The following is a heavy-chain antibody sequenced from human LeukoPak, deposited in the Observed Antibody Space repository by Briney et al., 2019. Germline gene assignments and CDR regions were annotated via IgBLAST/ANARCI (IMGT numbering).Heavy chain of an antibody. CDR2: IYYSGST. CDR1: GGSIRSYY. J-gene: IGHJ2*01. Sequence: SETLSLTCTVSGGSIRSYYWSWIRQPPGKGLEWIAYIYYSGSTDYNPSLKSRVTISVDTSKNQFSLKLSSVTAADTAVYYCARVYYSNSYDYWYFDLWGRGTLVTVSS. D-gene: IGHD6-13*01. V-gene: IGHV4-59*01. CDR3: ARVYYSNSYDYWYFDL.